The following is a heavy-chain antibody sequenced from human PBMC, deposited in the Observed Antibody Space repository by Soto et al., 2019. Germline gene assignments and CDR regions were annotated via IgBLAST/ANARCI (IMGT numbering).Heavy chain of an antibody. V-gene: IGHV1-3*05. CDR3: ARGRGGGATNQWDWFDP. CDR1: GYTFTSYA. Sequence: QVQLVQSGAEEKKPGASVKVSCKASGYTFTSYAMHWVRQAPGQRLEWMGWINAGNGNTKYSQKFQGRVTITRDTSASTAYMELSSLRSEDTAGYYCARGRGGGATNQWDWFDPWGQGTLITVSS. D-gene: IGHD1-26*01. J-gene: IGHJ5*02. CDR2: INAGNGNT.